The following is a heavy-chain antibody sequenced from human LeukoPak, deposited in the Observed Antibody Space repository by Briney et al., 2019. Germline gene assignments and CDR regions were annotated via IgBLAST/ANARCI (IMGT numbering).Heavy chain of an antibody. CDR2: ISSSGSTI. CDR3: AKHPRLVRYFDS. Sequence: PGGSLRLSCAASGFTFSNYYMSWIRQAPGKGLEWVSYISSSGSTIYYADSVKGRFTISRDNAKNSLYLQMNSLRAEDTARYYCAKHPRLVRYFDSWGQGTLVTVSS. CDR1: GFTFSNYY. V-gene: IGHV3-11*01. J-gene: IGHJ4*02. D-gene: IGHD6-6*01.